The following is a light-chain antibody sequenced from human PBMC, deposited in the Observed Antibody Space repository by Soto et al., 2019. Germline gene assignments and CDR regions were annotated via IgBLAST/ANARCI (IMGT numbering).Light chain of an antibody. Sequence: QSALTQPPSASGSPGQSVTISCTGTSSDVGGYNYVSWYQQHPGKAPKLMIYEVSERPSGVPDRFSGSKSGNTASLTVSGLQAEDEADYYCSSYVGNNNVVFGGGTKVTVL. CDR3: SSYVGNNNVV. CDR1: SSDVGGYNY. J-gene: IGLJ2*01. V-gene: IGLV2-8*01. CDR2: EVS.